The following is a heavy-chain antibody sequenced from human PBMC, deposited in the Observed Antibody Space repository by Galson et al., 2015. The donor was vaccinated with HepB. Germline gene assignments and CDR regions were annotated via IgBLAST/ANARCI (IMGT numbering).Heavy chain of an antibody. CDR1: GFTFSSYS. D-gene: IGHD3-22*01. Sequence: SLRLSCAASGFTFSSYSMNWVRQAPGKGLEWVSSISSSSSYIYYADSVKGRFTISRDNAKNSLYLQMNSLRAEDTAVYYCARDSYYYDSSGYYWAYWGQGTLVTVSS. CDR3: ARDSYYYDSSGYYWAY. CDR2: ISSSSSYI. V-gene: IGHV3-21*01. J-gene: IGHJ4*02.